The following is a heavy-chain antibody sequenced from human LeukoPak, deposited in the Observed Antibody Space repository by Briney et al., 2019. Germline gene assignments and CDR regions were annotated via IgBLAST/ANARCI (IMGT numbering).Heavy chain of an antibody. Sequence: GGSLRLSCAASGFTFSSYAMSWVRQAPGKGLEWVSAISGSGGSTYYADSVKGRFTISRDNADNSLYLQMNSLTAEDTAVYYCLRDRGRWGVFDYWGQGTLVPV. J-gene: IGHJ4*02. CDR2: ISGSGGST. D-gene: IGHD3-16*01. CDR3: LRDRGRWGVFDY. V-gene: IGHV3-23*01. CDR1: GFTFSSYA.